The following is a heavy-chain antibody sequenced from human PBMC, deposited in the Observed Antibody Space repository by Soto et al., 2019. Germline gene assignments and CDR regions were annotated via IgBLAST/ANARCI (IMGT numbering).Heavy chain of an antibody. Sequence: PRRSLRLSCAASGFTFSSYAMSWVRQAPGKGLEWVSAISGSGGSTYYADSVKGRFTISRDNSKNTLYLQMNSLRAEDTAVYYCAKSTAYYYYGMDVWGQGTTVTVSS. V-gene: IGHV3-23*01. CDR2: ISGSGGST. J-gene: IGHJ6*02. D-gene: IGHD5-18*01. CDR1: GFTFSSYA. CDR3: AKSTAYYYYGMDV.